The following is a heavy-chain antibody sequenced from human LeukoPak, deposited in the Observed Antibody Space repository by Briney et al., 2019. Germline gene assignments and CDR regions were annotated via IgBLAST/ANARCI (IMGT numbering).Heavy chain of an antibody. CDR1: GYTFTGYY. D-gene: IGHD3-16*01. CDR2: INPNSGGT. J-gene: IGHJ4*02. CDR3: ARPEPGGGSGCHQGTFDY. V-gene: IGHV1-2*02. Sequence: ASVKVSCKASGYTFTGYYMHWVRQAPGQGLEWMGWINPNSGGTNYAQKFQGRVTMTRDTSISTAYMELSRLRSDDTAVYYCARPEPGGGSGCHQGTFDYWGQGTLVTVSS.